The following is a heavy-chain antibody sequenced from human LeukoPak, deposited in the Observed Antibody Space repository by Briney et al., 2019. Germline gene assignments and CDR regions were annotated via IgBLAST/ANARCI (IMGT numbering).Heavy chain of an antibody. J-gene: IGHJ4*02. CDR3: AKVVRTGNSMFDF. CDR2: FSETNSGT. D-gene: IGHD2/OR15-2a*01. CDR1: GFTFSSYA. V-gene: IGHV3-23*01. Sequence: GGSLRLSCAASGFTFSSYAMSWVRRPPGKGLDGVSGFSETNSGTYYADSVKGRFTISRDNSRNTLYLQMNSLGAEDTAEYFCAKVVRTGNSMFDFWGQGTLVTVSS.